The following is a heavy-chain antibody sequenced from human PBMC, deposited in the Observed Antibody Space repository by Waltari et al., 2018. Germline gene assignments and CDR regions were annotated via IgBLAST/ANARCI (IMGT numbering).Heavy chain of an antibody. J-gene: IGHJ3*02. Sequence: EVQLVESGGGLIQPGGSLRLSCAASGFTVSSNYMSWVRQAPGKGLEWVSVIYSGGSTYYADAGKARFTISRDNSKNTLYLQMNSLRAEDTAVYYCAREKVYVGAFDIWGQGTMVTVSS. V-gene: IGHV3-53*01. D-gene: IGHD3-10*02. CDR3: AREKVYVGAFDI. CDR1: GFTVSSNY. CDR2: IYSGGST.